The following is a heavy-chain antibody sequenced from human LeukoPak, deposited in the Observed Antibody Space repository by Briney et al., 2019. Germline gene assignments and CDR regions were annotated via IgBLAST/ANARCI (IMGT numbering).Heavy chain of an antibody. D-gene: IGHD2-15*01. CDR2: INPNSGAT. V-gene: IGHV1-2*02. Sequence: ASVKVSCKASGYTFTGNYMHWVRQAPGQGLEWMGWINPNSGATKYAQKFQDRVTMTRDTAITTAYMDLSSLRSDDTAVYYCARILKYCSGGSCYPGYWGQGTLVTVSS. J-gene: IGHJ4*02. CDR1: GYTFTGNY. CDR3: ARILKYCSGGSCYPGY.